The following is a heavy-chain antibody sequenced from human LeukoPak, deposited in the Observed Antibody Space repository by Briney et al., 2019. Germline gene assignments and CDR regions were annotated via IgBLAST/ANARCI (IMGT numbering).Heavy chain of an antibody. CDR3: ARERELYYFDY. CDR1: GGTFSSYA. J-gene: IGHJ4*02. D-gene: IGHD2-15*01. Sequence: ASVKVSCKASGGTFSSYAISWVRQAPGQGLEWMGGIIPILGTANYAQKFQGRVTITTDESTSTAYMELSSLRSEDTAVYYCARERELYYFDYWGQGTLVTVSS. CDR2: IIPILGTA. V-gene: IGHV1-69*05.